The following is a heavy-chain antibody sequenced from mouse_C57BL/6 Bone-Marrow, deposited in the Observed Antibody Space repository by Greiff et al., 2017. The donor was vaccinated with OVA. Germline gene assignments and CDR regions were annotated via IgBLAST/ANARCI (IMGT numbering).Heavy chain of an antibody. V-gene: IGHV1-81*01. Sequence: VQRVESGAELARPGASVKLSCKASGYTFTSYGISWVKQRTGQGLEWIGEIYPRSGNTYYNEKFKGKATLTADKSSSTAYMELRSLTSEDSAVYFCARAGIYGNYLAWFAYWGQGTLVTVSA. D-gene: IGHD2-1*01. CDR1: GYTFTSYG. CDR3: ARAGIYGNYLAWFAY. J-gene: IGHJ3*01. CDR2: IYPRSGNT.